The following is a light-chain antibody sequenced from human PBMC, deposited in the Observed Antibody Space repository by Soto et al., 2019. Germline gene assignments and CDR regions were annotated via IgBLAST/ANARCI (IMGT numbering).Light chain of an antibody. CDR2: GAS. Sequence: ESMLTQSPGTLSLSPGERATLSCRASQSVSTRYLAWYQQKPGQAPRLLIYGASIRATGIPDRFSGSGSGTDFHLNISRLEPEDFAVYYCHQFGSSPPAFTFGQGTKLEI. V-gene: IGKV3-20*01. CDR3: HQFGSSPPAFT. CDR1: QSVSTRY. J-gene: IGKJ2*01.